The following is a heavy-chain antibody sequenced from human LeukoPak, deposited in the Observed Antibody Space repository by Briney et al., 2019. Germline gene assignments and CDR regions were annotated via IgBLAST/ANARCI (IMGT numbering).Heavy chain of an antibody. J-gene: IGHJ6*03. CDR2: ISGSGGSI. CDR1: GGSISSSN. Sequence: ETQSLTCAVSGGSISSSNWWRWVRQASGKGLEWVSVISGSGGSIYYADSVKGRFTISRDNSKNTLYLQMNSLRAEDTAVYYCAKDGGNFYYYMDVWGKGTTVTVSS. D-gene: IGHD3-16*01. CDR3: AKDGGNFYYYMDV. V-gene: IGHV3-23*01.